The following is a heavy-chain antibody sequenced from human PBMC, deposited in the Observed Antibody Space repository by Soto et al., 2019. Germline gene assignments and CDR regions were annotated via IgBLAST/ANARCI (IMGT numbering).Heavy chain of an antibody. Sequence: PGGSLRLSYAASGFTFSSYAMSWVRQAPGKGLEWVSAISGSGGSTYYADSVKGRFTISRDNSKNTLYLQMNSLRAEDTAVYYCAKFSSRGYYYCYYLYFWGKGTSVLVSS. CDR1: GFTFSSYA. CDR2: ISGSGGST. CDR3: AKFSSRGYYYCYYLYF. J-gene: IGHJ6*03. V-gene: IGHV3-23*01.